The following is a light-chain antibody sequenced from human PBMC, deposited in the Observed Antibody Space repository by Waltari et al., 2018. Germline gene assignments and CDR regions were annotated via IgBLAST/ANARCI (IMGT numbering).Light chain of an antibody. CDR2: GSI. Sequence: QSLLTQPPSVSGAPGQRITISCTGSRSNIGAGSEVPWYQQFPGTPPKLLIFGSINRASGVPDRFSGSKSGTSASLAITGLQPEDEADYYCQSYDSSLTGFWVFGGGTKLTVV. V-gene: IGLV1-40*01. J-gene: IGLJ3*02. CDR3: QSYDSSLTGFWV. CDR1: RSNIGAGSE.